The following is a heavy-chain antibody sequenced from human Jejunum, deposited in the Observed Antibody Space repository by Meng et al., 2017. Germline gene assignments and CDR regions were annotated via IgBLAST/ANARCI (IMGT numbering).Heavy chain of an antibody. CDR1: GGSISSRSYY. V-gene: IGHV4-39*01. CDR2: IYYNGKS. D-gene: IGHD5-18*01. Sequence: QLQLQESGPGLVKPSETLSLSCTVSGGSISSRSYYWVWIRQSPGKGLEWIGQIYYNGKSYYNPSLKSRVTMSVDTSRSQFSLNLNTVTAADTAVYYCARASCSYDSWFDPWGQGTLVTVSS. J-gene: IGHJ5*02. CDR3: ARASCSYDSWFDP.